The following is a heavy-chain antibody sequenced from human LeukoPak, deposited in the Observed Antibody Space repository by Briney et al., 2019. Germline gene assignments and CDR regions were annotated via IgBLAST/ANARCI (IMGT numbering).Heavy chain of an antibody. V-gene: IGHV4-59*01. Sequence: SETLSLTCAVYGGSFSGYYWSWIRQPPGKGLEWIWYIYYSGSTNYNPSLKSRVTISVDTSKNQFSLKLSSVTAADTAVYYCARNILYYYDSSGSPNWFDPWGQGTLVTVSS. D-gene: IGHD3-22*01. CDR2: IYYSGST. J-gene: IGHJ5*02. CDR1: GGSFSGYY. CDR3: ARNILYYYDSSGSPNWFDP.